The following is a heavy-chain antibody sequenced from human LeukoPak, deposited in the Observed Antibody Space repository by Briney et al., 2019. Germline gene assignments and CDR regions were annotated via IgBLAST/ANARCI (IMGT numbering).Heavy chain of an antibody. CDR3: ARDRGGSYYPQPYFQH. CDR2: IYYSGST. V-gene: IGHV4-30-4*08. D-gene: IGHD1-26*01. CDR1: GGSISSGDYY. J-gene: IGHJ1*01. Sequence: PSQTLSLTCTVSGGSISSGDYYWSWIRQPPGKGLEWIGYIYYSGSTYYNPSLKSRVTISVDTSKNQFSLKLSSVTAADTAVYYCARDRGGSYYPQPYFQHWGQGTLVTVSS.